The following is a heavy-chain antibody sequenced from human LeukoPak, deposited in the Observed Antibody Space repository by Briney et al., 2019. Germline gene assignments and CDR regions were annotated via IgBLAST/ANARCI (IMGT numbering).Heavy chain of an antibody. D-gene: IGHD3-3*02. CDR3: ARSIRYYMDV. J-gene: IGHJ6*03. Sequence: ASVKVSCKASGGTFSSYAISWVRQAPGQGLEWMGIINPSGGSTSYAQKFQGRVTMTRDTSTSTVYMELSSLRSEGTAVYYCARSIRYYMDVWGKGTTVTISS. CDR1: GGTFSSYA. V-gene: IGHV1-46*01. CDR2: INPSGGST.